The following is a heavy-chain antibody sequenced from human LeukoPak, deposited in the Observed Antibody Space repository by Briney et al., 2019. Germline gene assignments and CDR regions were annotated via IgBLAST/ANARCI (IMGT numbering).Heavy chain of an antibody. J-gene: IGHJ3*02. CDR1: GFTFSSYG. V-gene: IGHV3-30*02. Sequence: AGGSLRLSYAASGFTFSSYGMHWVRQAPGKGLEWVAFIRYDGSNKYYADSVKGRFTISRDNSKNTLYLQMNSLRAEDTAVYYCAKGHYYDSTDAFDIWGQGTMVTVSS. CDR3: AKGHYYDSTDAFDI. D-gene: IGHD3-22*01. CDR2: IRYDGSNK.